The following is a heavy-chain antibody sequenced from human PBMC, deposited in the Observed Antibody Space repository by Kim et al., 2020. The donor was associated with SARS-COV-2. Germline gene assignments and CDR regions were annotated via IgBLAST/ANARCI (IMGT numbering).Heavy chain of an antibody. J-gene: IGHJ6*01. CDR1: GFTFDDYA. V-gene: IGHV3-9*01. Sequence: GGSLRLSCAASGFTFDDYAMHWVRQAPGKGLEWVSGISWNSGTIGYADSVKGRFTIPRDNAKNSLYLQMNSLRTEDTALYYCAKANITIFHGVLYGIDV. CDR2: ISWNSGTI. CDR3: AKANITIFHGVLYGIDV. D-gene: IGHD3-10*01.